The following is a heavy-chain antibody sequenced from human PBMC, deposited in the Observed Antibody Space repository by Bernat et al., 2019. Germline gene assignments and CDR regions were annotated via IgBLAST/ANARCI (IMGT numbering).Heavy chain of an antibody. Sequence: VQLVESGGGLIQPGGSLRLSCAASGFTFSSYAMHWVRQAPGKGLEWVAVISYDGSNKYYADSVKGRFTISRDNSKNTLYLQMNSLRAEDTAVYYCARDGFDYWGQGTLVTVSS. CDR1: GFTFSSYA. J-gene: IGHJ4*02. CDR2: ISYDGSNK. V-gene: IGHV3-30-3*01. CDR3: ARDGFDY.